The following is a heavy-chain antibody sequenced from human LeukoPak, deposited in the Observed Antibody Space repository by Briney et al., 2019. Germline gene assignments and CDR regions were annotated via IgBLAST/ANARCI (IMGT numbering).Heavy chain of an antibody. V-gene: IGHV4-59*01. D-gene: IGHD6-13*01. J-gene: IGHJ4*02. Sequence: SETLSLTCTVSGGSISSYYWSWIRQPPGKGLEWIGYIYYSGSTNYNPSLKSRVTISVDTSKNQFSLKLSSVTAADTAVYYCARVSSSWLLEFAYWGQGTLVTVSS. CDR2: IYYSGST. CDR3: ARVSSSWLLEFAY. CDR1: GGSISSYY.